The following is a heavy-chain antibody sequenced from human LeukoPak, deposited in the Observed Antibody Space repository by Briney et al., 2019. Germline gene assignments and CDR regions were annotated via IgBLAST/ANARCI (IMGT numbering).Heavy chain of an antibody. V-gene: IGHV3-33*01. Sequence: GRSLRLSCAASGFTFSTYGMHWVRQAPGKGLEWVAVIWPNGSTKYHADSVKGRFTISRDNSKSTLFLQMSSLAAEDTAVYYCVGELLTAAGTIGAFDIWGQGTMVTVSS. CDR2: IWPNGSTK. D-gene: IGHD6-13*01. CDR3: VGELLTAAGTIGAFDI. CDR1: GFTFSTYG. J-gene: IGHJ3*02.